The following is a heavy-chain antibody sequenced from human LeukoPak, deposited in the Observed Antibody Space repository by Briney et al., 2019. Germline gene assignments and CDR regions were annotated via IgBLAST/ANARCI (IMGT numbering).Heavy chain of an antibody. CDR1: GYSISSGYY. CDR3: AREGGYSSSWYNYFDY. D-gene: IGHD6-13*01. CDR2: IYTSGST. Sequence: PSETLSLTCTVSGYSISSGYYWSWIRQPAGKGLEWIGRIYTSGSTNYNPSLKSRVTISVDTSKNQFSLKLSSVTAADTAVYYCAREGGYSSSWYNYFDYWGQGTLVTVSS. V-gene: IGHV4-61*02. J-gene: IGHJ4*02.